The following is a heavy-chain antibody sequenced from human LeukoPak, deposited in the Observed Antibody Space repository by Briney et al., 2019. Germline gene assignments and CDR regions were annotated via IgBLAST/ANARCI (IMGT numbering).Heavy chain of an antibody. D-gene: IGHD5-18*01. CDR3: ASAGAMVTHYYYYYMDV. CDR2: IKQDGNEK. Sequence: PGGSLRLSCAASGFTFRSYWMSWVRQAPGKGLEWVANIKQDGNEKYYVDSVKGRFTISRDNAKNSLYLQMNSLRAEDTAVYYCASAGAMVTHYYYYYMDVWGKGTTVTVSS. J-gene: IGHJ6*03. CDR1: GFTFRSYW. V-gene: IGHV3-7*01.